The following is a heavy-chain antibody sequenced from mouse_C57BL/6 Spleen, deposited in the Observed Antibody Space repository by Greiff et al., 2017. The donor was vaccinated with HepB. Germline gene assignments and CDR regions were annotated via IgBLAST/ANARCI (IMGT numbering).Heavy chain of an antibody. V-gene: IGHV1-26*01. CDR3: ARGGGYYVEGFAY. CDR1: GYTFTDYY. D-gene: IGHD2-3*01. Sequence: VQLQQSGPELVKPGASVKISCKASGYTFTDYYMNWVKQSHGKSLEWIGDINPNNGGTSYNQKFKGKATLTVDKSSSTAYMELRSLTSEDSAVYYCARGGGYYVEGFAYWGQGTLVTVSA. J-gene: IGHJ3*01. CDR2: INPNNGGT.